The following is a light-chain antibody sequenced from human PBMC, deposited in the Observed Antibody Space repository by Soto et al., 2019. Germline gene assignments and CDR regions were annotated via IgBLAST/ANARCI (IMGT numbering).Light chain of an antibody. J-gene: IGKJ3*01. CDR3: QHYGGSFI. Sequence: EIVLTQSPGTLSLSPGEGATVSCRVSQSINSKSLVWYQRKFGQAPRLLIYNTSSRATGIPDRFSCSGSGTDFTLSISRMEPEDFAVYYCQHYGGSFIFGPGTKVDFK. V-gene: IGKV3-20*01. CDR2: NTS. CDR1: QSINSKS.